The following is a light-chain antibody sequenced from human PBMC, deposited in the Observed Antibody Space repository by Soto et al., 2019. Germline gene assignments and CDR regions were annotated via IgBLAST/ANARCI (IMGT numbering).Light chain of an antibody. CDR3: QQYYATPPA. CDR2: WAS. V-gene: IGKV4-1*01. J-gene: IGKJ2*01. CDR1: QSGLYSSNNKNY. Sequence: DIVMTQSPDSLAVSLGERATVNCKSSQSGLYSSNNKNYLAWYQQKPGQPPKLLIYWASTRESGVPDRFSGSGSGTDFPLTISSLQAEDVAVYFCQQYYATPPAFGPGTKLEIK.